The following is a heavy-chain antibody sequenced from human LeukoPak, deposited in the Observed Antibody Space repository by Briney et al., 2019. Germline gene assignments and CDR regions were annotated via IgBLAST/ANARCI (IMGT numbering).Heavy chain of an antibody. J-gene: IGHJ5*02. CDR1: GFTFSSYW. CDR3: ARQPKVGSRWFDP. Sequence: PGGSLRLSCAASGFTFSSYWMSWVRQAPGKGLEWVANIKQDGSEKYYVDSVKGRFTISRDNAKNSLYLQMNSLRAEDTSVYYCARQPKVGSRWFDPWGRGTLVTVSS. CDR2: IKQDGSEK. D-gene: IGHD6-13*01. V-gene: IGHV3-7*01.